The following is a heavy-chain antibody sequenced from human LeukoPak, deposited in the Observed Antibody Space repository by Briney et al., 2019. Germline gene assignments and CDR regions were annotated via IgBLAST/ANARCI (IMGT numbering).Heavy chain of an antibody. CDR1: GGTFSSYA. CDR3: ARDGPVPGAAGYLDY. V-gene: IGHV1-69*04. CDR2: IIPILGIA. D-gene: IGHD6-13*01. J-gene: IGHJ4*02. Sequence: SVKVSCKASGGTFSSYAISWVRQAPGQGLEWMGRIIPILGIANYAQKFQGRVTITADKSTSTAYMELSSLRSEDTAVYYCARDGPVPGAAGYLDYWGQGTLVTVSS.